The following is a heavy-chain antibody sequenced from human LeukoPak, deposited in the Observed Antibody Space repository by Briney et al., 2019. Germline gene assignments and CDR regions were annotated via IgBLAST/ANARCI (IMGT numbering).Heavy chain of an antibody. Sequence: PGGSLRLSCAASGFAFSTYSMNWVRQAPGKGLEWVSYISSSSSTIYYADSVKGRFTISRDNAKNSLYLQMNSLRVDDTAVYYCARVPYSSAWDSWGQGTLATVSS. CDR2: ISSSSSTI. J-gene: IGHJ4*02. CDR3: ARVPYSSAWDS. D-gene: IGHD6-25*01. CDR1: GFAFSTYS. V-gene: IGHV3-48*01.